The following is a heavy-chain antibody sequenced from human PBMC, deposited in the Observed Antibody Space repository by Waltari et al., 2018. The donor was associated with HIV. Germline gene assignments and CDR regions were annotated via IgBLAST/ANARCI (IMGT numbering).Heavy chain of an antibody. J-gene: IGHJ5*02. V-gene: IGHV7-4-1*02. Sequence: QVQLVQSGSELKKPGASVKVSCKASGYTFTNYAMNWVRQAPGQGLEWMGWINTTTGNQAYAQGFTGRFVFSLDTSVSTAYLQISSLKAEDTAVYYCARGYCGTTSCWQRGGWFDPWGQGTLLTVSS. CDR2: INTTTGNQ. CDR1: GYTFTNYA. D-gene: IGHD2-2*01. CDR3: ARGYCGTTSCWQRGGWFDP.